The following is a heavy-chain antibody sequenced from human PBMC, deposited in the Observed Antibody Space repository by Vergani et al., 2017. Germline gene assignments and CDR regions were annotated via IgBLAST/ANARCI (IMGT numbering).Heavy chain of an antibody. D-gene: IGHD5-18*01. J-gene: IGHJ6*02. CDR1: GFTFSSYS. V-gene: IGHV3-48*02. CDR2: ISGSSSTI. CDR3: ARVGVERQLWPTYYYGMDV. Sequence: EVQLVESGGGLVQPGGSLRLSCAASGFTFSSYSMNWVRQAPGKGLEWVSFISGSSSTIYYAASVKGRFTISRDNAKNSLYLQMNSLRDEDTAVYYCARVGVERQLWPTYYYGMDVWGQGTTVTVSS.